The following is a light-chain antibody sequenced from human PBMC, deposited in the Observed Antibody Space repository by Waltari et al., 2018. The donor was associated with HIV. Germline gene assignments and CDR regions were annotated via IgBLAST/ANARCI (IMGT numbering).Light chain of an antibody. V-gene: IGKV1-39*01. CDR2: LAS. CDR3: QQSYSVPRT. Sequence: QMTQSPSSPSASVGYRVTLPCLTIQDIGTYFNWYQQRPQKAPVLLVYLASSLQTGVPSRFTGSGSGTDFTLTINSLQPEDFATYFCQQSYSVPRTFGQGTRLEI. J-gene: IGKJ2*02. CDR1: QDIGTY.